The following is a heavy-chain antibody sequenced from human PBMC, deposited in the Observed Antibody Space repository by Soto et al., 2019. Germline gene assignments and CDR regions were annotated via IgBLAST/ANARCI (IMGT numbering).Heavy chain of an antibody. V-gene: IGHV3-30*18. J-gene: IGHJ4*02. CDR1: GFTFSSYG. Sequence: PGGSLRLSCAASGFTFSSYGMHWVRQAPGKGLEWVAVISYDGGNKYYADSVKGRFTISRDNSKNTLYLQMNSLRAEDTAVYYCAKDRVVVVPALVGSLGYWGQGTLVTVSS. CDR2: ISYDGGNK. CDR3: AKDRVVVVPALVGSLGY. D-gene: IGHD2-2*01.